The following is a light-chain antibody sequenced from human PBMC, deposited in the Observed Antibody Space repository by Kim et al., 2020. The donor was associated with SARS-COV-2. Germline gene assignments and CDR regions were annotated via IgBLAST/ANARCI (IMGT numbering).Light chain of an antibody. J-gene: IGKJ2*01. V-gene: IGKV1-5*01. Sequence: DIQMTQSPSTLSASVGDRVTITCRASQTINTWLAWYHQKPGRPPKLLIYDASSLQGGVPSRFSGSGSGTEFTLTLSGLQPDDFAAYYCQQYDSFPFTFGQGTKLEI. CDR3: QQYDSFPFT. CDR1: QTINTW. CDR2: DAS.